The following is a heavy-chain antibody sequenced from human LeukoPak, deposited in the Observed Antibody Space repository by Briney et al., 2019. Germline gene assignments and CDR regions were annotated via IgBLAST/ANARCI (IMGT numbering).Heavy chain of an antibody. CDR1: GGSISSSSYY. CDR3: ARRGAASWGWFDP. J-gene: IGHJ5*02. V-gene: IGHV4-39*01. Sequence: KPSETLSLTCTVSGGSISSSSYYWGWIRQPPGKGLEWIGSIYYSGSTYYNPSLKSRVTISVDTSKNQFSLKLSSVTAADTAVYYCARRGAASWGWFDPWGQGTLVTVSS. CDR2: IYYSGST. D-gene: IGHD6-13*01.